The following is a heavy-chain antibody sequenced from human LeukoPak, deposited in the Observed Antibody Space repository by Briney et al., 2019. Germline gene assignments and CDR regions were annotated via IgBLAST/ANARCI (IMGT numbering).Heavy chain of an antibody. J-gene: IGHJ3*02. CDR2: ISSSSSYI. CDR3: ARDLAFDI. V-gene: IGHV3-21*01. Sequence: GGSLRLSCTASGFTFGDYAMSWVRQAPGKGLEWVSSISSSSSYIYYADSVKGRFTISRDNAKNSLYLQMNSLRAEDTAVYYCARDLAFDIWGQGTMVTVSS. CDR1: GFTFGDYA.